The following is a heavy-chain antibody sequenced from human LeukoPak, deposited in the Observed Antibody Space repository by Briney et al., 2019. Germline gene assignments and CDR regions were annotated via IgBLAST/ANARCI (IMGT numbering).Heavy chain of an antibody. D-gene: IGHD6-19*01. V-gene: IGHV3-74*03. J-gene: IGHJ5*01. CDR3: ARAGYSSGFDS. Sequence: GGSLRLSCAASGFTFSSYSMNWVRQAPGKGLEWVSRINSDGYSITYADSVKGRFTISRDNAKNTLYLQMNSLIVEDTAVYFCARAGYSSGFDSWGQGTLVTVSS. CDR2: INSDGYSI. CDR1: GFTFSSYS.